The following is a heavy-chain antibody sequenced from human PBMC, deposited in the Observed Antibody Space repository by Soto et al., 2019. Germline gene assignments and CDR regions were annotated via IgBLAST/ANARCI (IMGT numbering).Heavy chain of an antibody. Sequence: EVQLVESGGGLVQPGGSLRLSCAASGFTFSSYWMHWVRQAPGKGLVLVSRINSDGSSTYYADSVKGRFTISRDNAKNTLYLQMNSLRAEDTAVYYCARHLAGNRDYWGQGPLVTVSS. D-gene: IGHD3-3*02. CDR2: INSDGSST. CDR1: GFTFSSYW. V-gene: IGHV3-74*01. CDR3: ARHLAGNRDY. J-gene: IGHJ4*02.